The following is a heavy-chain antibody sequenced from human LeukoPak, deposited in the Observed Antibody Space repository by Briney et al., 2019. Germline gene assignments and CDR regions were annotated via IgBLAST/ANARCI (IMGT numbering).Heavy chain of an antibody. CDR2: FFYSGST. V-gene: IGHV4-39*02. D-gene: IGHD3-9*01. CDR3: ARARGRYIDFLDY. CDR1: GGSISSNYY. Sequence: PSETLSLTCTVSGGSISSNYYWGWIRQPPGKGLEWIVSFFYSGSTYYNPSLKSRVTISVDTSKNQSSLRLSSVTAADTAVYYCARARGRYIDFLDYWGQGTLSTVSS. J-gene: IGHJ4*02.